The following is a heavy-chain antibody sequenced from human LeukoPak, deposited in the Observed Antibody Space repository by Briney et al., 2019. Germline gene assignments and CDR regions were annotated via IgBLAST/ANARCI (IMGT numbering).Heavy chain of an antibody. CDR2: IDYSGST. D-gene: IGHD6-19*01. V-gene: IGHV4-59*12. CDR1: GGSISSYY. CDR3: ARSGPDIAVEH. J-gene: IGHJ4*02. Sequence: PSETLSLTCTVSGGSISSYYWSWIRQPPGKELEWIGYIDYSGSTNYNPSLKSRVTMSVDTSKNQFSLKLSSVTAVDTAVYYCARSGPDIAVEHWGQGTLVTVSS.